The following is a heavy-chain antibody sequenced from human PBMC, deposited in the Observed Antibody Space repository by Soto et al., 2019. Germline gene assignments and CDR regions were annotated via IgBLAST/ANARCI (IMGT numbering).Heavy chain of an antibody. V-gene: IGHV1-18*01. CDR3: ARVEVGATSAPFDY. Sequence: QVQLVQSGADVKKPGASVKVSCKASGYTFTSDGIIWVRQAPGQGLEWMGWISAYNVNSNYAQKFQDRVTMTTDTSTSTAYMELRSLRSDDTAVYYCARVEVGATSAPFDYWGQGSLVTVSS. CDR2: ISAYNVNS. D-gene: IGHD1-26*01. CDR1: GYTFTSDG. J-gene: IGHJ4*02.